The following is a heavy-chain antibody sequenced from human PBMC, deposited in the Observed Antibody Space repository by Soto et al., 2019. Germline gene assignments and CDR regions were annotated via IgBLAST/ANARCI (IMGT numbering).Heavy chain of an antibody. D-gene: IGHD3-16*01. CDR1: GYTFTSYA. Sequence: QVQLVQSGAEVKKPGASVKVSCKASGYTFTSYAMHWVRQAPGQRLEWMGWINAGNGNTKYSQKFQGRVTITRDTSASAVYMELSSLRSEDTAVYYCASELEGGQYYDYVWGSYLTHYGMDVWGQGSTVTVSS. V-gene: IGHV1-3*01. CDR3: ASELEGGQYYDYVWGSYLTHYGMDV. CDR2: INAGNGNT. J-gene: IGHJ6*02.